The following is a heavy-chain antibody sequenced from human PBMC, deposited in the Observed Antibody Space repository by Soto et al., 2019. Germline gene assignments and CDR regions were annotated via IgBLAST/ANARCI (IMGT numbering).Heavy chain of an antibody. CDR3: ARDCSSTSCYPLYYYGMDV. CDR2: IIPIFGTA. CDR1: GGTFSSYA. J-gene: IGHJ6*02. V-gene: IGHV1-69*13. Sequence: GPPVKVSCKASGGTFSSYAISWVRQAPGQGLEWMGGIIPIFGTANYAQKFQGRVTITADESTSTAYMELSSLRSEDTAVYYCARDCSSTSCYPLYYYGMDVWGQGTTVTVSS. D-gene: IGHD2-2*01.